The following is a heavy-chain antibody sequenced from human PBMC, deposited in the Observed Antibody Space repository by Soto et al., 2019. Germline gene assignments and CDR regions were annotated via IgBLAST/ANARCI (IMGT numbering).Heavy chain of an antibody. CDR3: ARDRRGKEFWIGYPTGWLDP. D-gene: IGHD3-3*01. CDR1: GFTFSSSV. Sequence: GGSLRLSCAASGFTFSSSVMHWVRQAPGKGLEWVAVISYDGSNKDYADTVQGRFTISRDNSKNTLYLQMNSLSSDDTAVYYCARDRRGKEFWIGYPTGWLDPWGQGVLVTVSS. CDR2: ISYDGSNK. J-gene: IGHJ5*02. V-gene: IGHV3-30-3*01.